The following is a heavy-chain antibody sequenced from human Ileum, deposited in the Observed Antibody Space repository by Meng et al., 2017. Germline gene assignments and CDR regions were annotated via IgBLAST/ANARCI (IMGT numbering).Heavy chain of an antibody. J-gene: IGHJ5*02. V-gene: IGHV4-34*01. CDR2: INHSGST. Sequence: QRQLQQWGAGLLKPSGTLSLTCAVYGWSFMVYYWSWIRQPPGKGLEWIGEINHSGSTNYNPSLKSRVTISVDTSKNQFSLKLSSVTAADTAVYYCARGGPWFDPWGQGTLVTVSS. CDR1: GWSFMVYY. CDR3: ARGGPWFDP.